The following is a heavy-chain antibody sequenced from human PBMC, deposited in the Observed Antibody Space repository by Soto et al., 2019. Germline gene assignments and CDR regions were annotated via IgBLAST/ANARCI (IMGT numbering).Heavy chain of an antibody. J-gene: IGHJ6*03. V-gene: IGHV3-33*01. CDR3: ARDHNGEVSTYYYYMDV. D-gene: IGHD1-20*01. Sequence: GGSLRLSCAASGFTFSSYGMHWVRQAPGKGLEWVAVIWYDGSNKYYADSVKGRFTISRDNSKNTLYLQMNSLRAEDTAVYYCARDHNGEVSTYYYYMDVWGKGTTVTVSS. CDR2: IWYDGSNK. CDR1: GFTFSSYG.